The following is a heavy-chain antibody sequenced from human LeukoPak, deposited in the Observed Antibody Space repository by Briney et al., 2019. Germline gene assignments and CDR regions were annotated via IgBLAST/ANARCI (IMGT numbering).Heavy chain of an antibody. D-gene: IGHD4-23*01. CDR3: ARIGHGANSHLKWYFDL. Sequence: PSETLSLTCNVSGVSISTSIYYWGWIRQPPGKGLEWIGSIFYSGSAYYNPSLKSRLAIPLDTSKNQFSLKLSSVTAADTAVYYCARIGHGANSHLKWYFDLWGCGTLVTVSS. CDR1: GVSISTSIYY. CDR2: IFYSGSA. J-gene: IGHJ2*01. V-gene: IGHV4-39*01.